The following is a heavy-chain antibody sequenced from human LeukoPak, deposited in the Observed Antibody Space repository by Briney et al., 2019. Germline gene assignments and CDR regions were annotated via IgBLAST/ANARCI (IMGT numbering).Heavy chain of an antibody. CDR1: GFTFSSYG. D-gene: IGHD2-2*01. V-gene: IGHV3-30*18. J-gene: IGHJ6*02. Sequence: GGSLRLPCAASGFTFSSYGMHWVRQAPGKGLEWVAMISFDGSNKYYADSVKGRFTISRDTSENTLYVQMSSLRVEDTAVYFCAKDQLYCSSTSCYGFYGMDVWGQGTTVTVSS. CDR3: AKDQLYCSSTSCYGFYGMDV. CDR2: ISFDGSNK.